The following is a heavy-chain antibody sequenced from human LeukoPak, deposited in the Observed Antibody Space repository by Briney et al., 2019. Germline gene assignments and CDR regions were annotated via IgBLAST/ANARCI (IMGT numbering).Heavy chain of an antibody. V-gene: IGHV1-18*01. CDR2: ISTYSGDT. J-gene: IGHJ4*02. D-gene: IGHD3-9*01. CDR1: GGTFSSYA. Sequence: ASVKVSCKASGGTFSSYAISWVRQAPGQGLEWMGWISTYSGDTKFAQKFQGRVTMTTDTSTNTAYMELRSLRFDDTAVYYCARDKRYAFDNWGQGTLVSVSS. CDR3: ARDKRYAFDN.